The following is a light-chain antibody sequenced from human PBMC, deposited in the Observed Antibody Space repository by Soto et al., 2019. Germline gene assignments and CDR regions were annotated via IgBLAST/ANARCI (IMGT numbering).Light chain of an antibody. CDR2: KAS. CDR3: QQYNSYSA. Sequence: DIQMTQSPSTLSASVGDRVTITCRASQRISSWLAWYQQKPGKAPKLLIYKASSLESGVPSRFSGSGSGTEFTLTISSLQPDDFATYYCQQYNSYSACGQGTKVEIK. CDR1: QRISSW. V-gene: IGKV1-5*03. J-gene: IGKJ1*01.